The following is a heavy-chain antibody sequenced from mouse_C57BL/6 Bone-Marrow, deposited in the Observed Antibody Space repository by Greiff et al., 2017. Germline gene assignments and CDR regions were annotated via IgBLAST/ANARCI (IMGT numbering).Heavy chain of an antibody. CDR2: IHPNSGST. CDR1: GYTFTSYW. V-gene: IGHV1-64*01. Sequence: QVQLQQPGAELVKPGASVKLSCKASGYTFTSYWMHWVKQRPGQGLEWIGMIHPNSGSTNYNEKFKSKATLTVDKSSSTAYMQLSSLTSRDSAVYYGARRETSTIPGGFAYWGQGTMVTVSA. D-gene: IGHD2-1*01. J-gene: IGHJ3*01. CDR3: ARRETSTIPGGFAY.